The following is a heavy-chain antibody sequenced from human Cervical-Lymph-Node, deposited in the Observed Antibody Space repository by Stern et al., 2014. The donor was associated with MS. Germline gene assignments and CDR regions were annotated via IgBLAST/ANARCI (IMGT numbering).Heavy chain of an antibody. V-gene: IGHV3-74*02. D-gene: IGHD3-22*01. CDR2: IRGDGTTT. J-gene: IGHJ4*02. CDR3: ATGSRGYYQRVNHFDR. CDR1: GFSFSSYW. Sequence: EVQLVESGGGLVQQGGSLRLSCVASGFSFSSYWMHWVRQAPGKGLVWVSRIRGDGTTTTYADSVAGRFTISSDNAKNTLYLQMNSLRAEDTAVYYCATGSRGYYQRVNHFDRWGQGTLVTVSS.